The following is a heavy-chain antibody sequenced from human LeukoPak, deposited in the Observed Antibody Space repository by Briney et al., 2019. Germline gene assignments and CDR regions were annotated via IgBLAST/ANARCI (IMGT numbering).Heavy chain of an antibody. CDR3: ARGQTGINPVYYYYYMDV. V-gene: IGHV1-46*01. CDR2: INPSGGST. J-gene: IGHJ6*03. D-gene: IGHD3-9*01. Sequence: ASVKVSCKASGYTFTSYYMHWVRQAPGQGLEWMGIINPSGGSTSYAQKFQGRVTMTRDMSTSTVYMELSSLRSEDTAVYYCARGQTGINPVYYYYYMDVWGKGTTVTVSS. CDR1: GYTFTSYY.